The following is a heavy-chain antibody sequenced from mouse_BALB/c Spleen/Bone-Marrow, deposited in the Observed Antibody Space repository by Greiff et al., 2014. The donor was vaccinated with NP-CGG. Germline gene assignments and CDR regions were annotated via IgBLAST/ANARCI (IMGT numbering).Heavy chain of an antibody. V-gene: IGHV14-3*02. Sequence: VHVKQSGAELVKPGASVKLSCTASGFNIKDTYMHWVKQRPEQGLEWIGRIDPANGNTKYDPKFQGKATITADTSSNTAYLQLSSLTSEDTAVYYCARRGLYYDYDAWFAYWDQGTLVTVSA. J-gene: IGHJ3*01. CDR2: IDPANGNT. CDR1: GFNIKDTY. CDR3: ARRGLYYDYDAWFAY. D-gene: IGHD2-4*01.